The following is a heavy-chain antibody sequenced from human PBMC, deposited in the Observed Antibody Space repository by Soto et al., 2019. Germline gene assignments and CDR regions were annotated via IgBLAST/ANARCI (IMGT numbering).Heavy chain of an antibody. D-gene: IGHD6-19*01. CDR1: GFAFDAYN. CDR2: VWYDGSNE. CDR3: ARDLYKSGWTGTFDI. V-gene: IGHV3-33*01. Sequence: QVQLVESGGGVVQSGGYLKLSCAASGFAFDAYNIHWVRQAPGKGLGWVAFVWYDGSNEYYSDAVKGRFTVSRDNSKDSLYLELNSLRAEETAVYYCARDLYKSGWTGTFDIWGQGTRVTVSS. J-gene: IGHJ3*02.